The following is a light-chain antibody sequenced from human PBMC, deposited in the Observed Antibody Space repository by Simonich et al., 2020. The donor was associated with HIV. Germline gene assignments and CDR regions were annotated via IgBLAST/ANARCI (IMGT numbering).Light chain of an antibody. J-gene: IGKJ2*01. Sequence: DIVMTQSPDSLAVSLGERATINCKSSQSLLYSSNNKNYLAWYPQKPGQPPKLLIYWASTRESGVPDRFSGSGSGTDFTLTISSLQAEDVAVYYCQQYYSTPYTFGQGTKLEIK. V-gene: IGKV4-1*01. CDR1: QSLLYSSNNKNY. CDR2: WAS. CDR3: QQYYSTPYT.